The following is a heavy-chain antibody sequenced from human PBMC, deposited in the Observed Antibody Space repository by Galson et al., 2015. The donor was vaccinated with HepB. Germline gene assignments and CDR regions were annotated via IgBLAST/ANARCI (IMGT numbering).Heavy chain of an antibody. CDR3: ARGIAVAGTWPYYYYGMDV. J-gene: IGHJ6*02. D-gene: IGHD6-19*01. CDR2: MNPNSGNT. Sequence: SVKVSCKASGYTFTSYDINWVRQATGQGLEWMGWMNPNSGNTGYAQKFQGRVTMTRNTSINTAYMELSSLRSGDTAVYYCARGIAVAGTWPYYYYGMDVWGQGTTVTVSS. V-gene: IGHV1-8*01. CDR1: GYTFTSYD.